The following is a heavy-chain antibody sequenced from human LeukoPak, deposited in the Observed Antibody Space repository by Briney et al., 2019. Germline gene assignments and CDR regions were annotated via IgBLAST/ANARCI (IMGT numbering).Heavy chain of an antibody. Sequence: PSETLSLTCTVSGGSISSYYWSWIRQPAGKGLEWIGRMYISGSTNYNPSLKSRVTMSVDRSKNQFSLKLSSVTAADTAVYYCARDRGFYYDSTYPYWYFDLWGRGTLVTVSS. CDR2: MYISGST. CDR1: GGSISSYY. V-gene: IGHV4-4*07. CDR3: ARDRGFYYDSTYPYWYFDL. J-gene: IGHJ2*01. D-gene: IGHD3-22*01.